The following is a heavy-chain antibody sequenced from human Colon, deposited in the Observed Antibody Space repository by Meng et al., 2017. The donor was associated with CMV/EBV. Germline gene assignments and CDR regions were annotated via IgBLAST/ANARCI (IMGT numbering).Heavy chain of an antibody. CDR1: GFNVEDYA. V-gene: IGHV3-9*01. CDR2: ISWNNNSL. CDR3: AKDSYTGYDRRWFDP. J-gene: IGHJ5*02. Sequence: GGSLRLSCAVSGFNVEDYAMHWVRHVPGKGLEWVSGISWNNNSLGYADSVKGRFTVSRDSAKNSLFLQMNSLRPEDTALYYCAKDSYTGYDRRWFDPWGPGTLVTVSS. D-gene: IGHD5-12*01.